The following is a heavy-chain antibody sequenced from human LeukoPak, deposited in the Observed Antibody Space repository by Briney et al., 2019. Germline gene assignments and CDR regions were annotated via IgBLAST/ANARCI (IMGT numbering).Heavy chain of an antibody. CDR1: NGSIYSYY. CDR3: ASHTDGF. V-gene: IGHV4-59*08. CDR2: IYYSGST. Sequence: SETLSLTCTVSNGSIYSYYWSWIRQPPGKGLEWIGYIYYSGSTNYNPSLKSRVTISVDTSKNQFSLKLNSVTAADTAVYYCASHTDGFWGQGILVAVSS. J-gene: IGHJ4*02.